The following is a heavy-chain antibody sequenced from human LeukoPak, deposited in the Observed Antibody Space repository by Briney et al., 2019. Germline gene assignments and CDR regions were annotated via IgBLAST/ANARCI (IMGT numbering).Heavy chain of an antibody. CDR3: AGVLGVRDLAYFYF. CDR1: GFTFSRSW. V-gene: IGHV3-74*01. D-gene: IGHD3-10*01. Sequence: GGSLRLSCAASGFTFSRSWMHWVRQAPGKGLVWVSRINTDGISTSYADSVRGRFTISRDNAKNTLYLQMNSLRAEDTAVYYCAGVLGVRDLAYFYFWGHGTLVTVSS. J-gene: IGHJ4*01. CDR2: INTDGIST.